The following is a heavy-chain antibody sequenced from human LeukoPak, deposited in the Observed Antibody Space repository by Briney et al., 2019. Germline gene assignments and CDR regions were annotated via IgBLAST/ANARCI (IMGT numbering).Heavy chain of an antibody. V-gene: IGHV1-8*01. Sequence: ASVKVSCKASGYTFTSYDINWVRQATGQGLEWMGWMNPNSGNTGYAQKFQGRVTMTRNTSISTAYMELSSLRSEDTAVYYCARVVDIVVVPAATYNWFDPWGQGTLVTVSS. CDR2: MNPNSGNT. D-gene: IGHD2-2*03. CDR3: ARVVDIVVVPAATYNWFDP. J-gene: IGHJ5*02. CDR1: GYTFTSYD.